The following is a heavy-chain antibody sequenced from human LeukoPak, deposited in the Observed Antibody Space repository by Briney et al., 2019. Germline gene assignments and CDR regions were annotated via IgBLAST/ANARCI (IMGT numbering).Heavy chain of an antibody. CDR1: GGSISSGGYY. J-gene: IGHJ3*02. V-gene: IGHV4-31*03. Sequence: PSETLSLTCTVSGGSISSGGYYWSWIRQHPGKGLEWIVYIYYSGSTYYNPSLKSRVTISVDTSKNQFSLKLSSVTAADTAVYYCARSYYDFWSDTSPDAFDIWGQGTMVTVSS. D-gene: IGHD3-3*01. CDR2: IYYSGST. CDR3: ARSYYDFWSDTSPDAFDI.